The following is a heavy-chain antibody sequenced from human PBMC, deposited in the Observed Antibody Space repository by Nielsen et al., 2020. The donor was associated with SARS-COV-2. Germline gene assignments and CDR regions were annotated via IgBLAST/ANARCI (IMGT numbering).Heavy chain of an antibody. D-gene: IGHD3-22*01. J-gene: IGHJ4*02. CDR2: MTPNSGNT. Sequence: ASVKVSCKASGYTFINHDINWVRQSTGQGLEWMGWMTPNSGNTGYAQKFQGRVTMTRNTSTRTAYLELRSLRSDDTAVYYCARGSSGTYRRVDYWGQGTLVTVSS. CDR1: GYTFINHD. CDR3: ARGSSGTYRRVDY. V-gene: IGHV1-8*01.